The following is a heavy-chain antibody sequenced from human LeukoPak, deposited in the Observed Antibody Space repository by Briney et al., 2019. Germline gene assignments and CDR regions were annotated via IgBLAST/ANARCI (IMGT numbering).Heavy chain of an antibody. V-gene: IGHV4-59*08. CDR1: GGSISSYY. J-gene: IGHJ4*02. CDR3: ARQVSGRWLQWNY. Sequence: SETLSLTCTVSGGSISSYYWSWIRQPPGKGLEWIGYIYYSGSTNYNPSLKSRVTISVDTSKNQFSLKLSSVTAADTAVYYCARQVSGRWLQWNYWGQGTLVTVSS. D-gene: IGHD5-24*01. CDR2: IYYSGST.